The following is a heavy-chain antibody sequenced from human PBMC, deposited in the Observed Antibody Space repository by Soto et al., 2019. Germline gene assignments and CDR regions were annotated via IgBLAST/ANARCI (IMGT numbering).Heavy chain of an antibody. CDR1: SDSSSSYK. CDR3: VRQGFGTLHGLVDV. Sequence: QVQLQESGPGLVKPSETLSLTCTVSSDSSSSYKWSWIRPTPGKGLEWIGYIDNNGGISYNPSLRHPITITISIDTSTKQVSLRLSAVTAADTAVYYCVRQGFGTLHGLVDVWVQGTTGTVSS. J-gene: IGHJ6*02. V-gene: IGHV4-59*08. CDR2: IDNNGGI. D-gene: IGHD3-10*01.